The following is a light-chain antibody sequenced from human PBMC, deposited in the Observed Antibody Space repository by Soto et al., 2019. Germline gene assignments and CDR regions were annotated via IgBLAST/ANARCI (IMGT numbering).Light chain of an antibody. V-gene: IGKV3-20*01. Sequence: EIVLTQSPGTLSLSPGERATLSCRASQSVSSSYLAWYQHKPGQAPRLLIYVASSRATGIPDRFSGSGSGTDFTLTVSRLEPEDFAVYYCQQYGSSRTFGQGTKVDI. CDR1: QSVSSSY. CDR2: VAS. J-gene: IGKJ1*01. CDR3: QQYGSSRT.